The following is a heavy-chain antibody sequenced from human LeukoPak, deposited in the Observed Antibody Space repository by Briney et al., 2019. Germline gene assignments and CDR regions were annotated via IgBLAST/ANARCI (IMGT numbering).Heavy chain of an antibody. D-gene: IGHD3-9*01. CDR2: INSDGSST. J-gene: IGHJ4*02. CDR3: EGILTPDMLFDY. CDR1: GFTFSSYW. V-gene: IGHV3-74*01. Sequence: PGGSLRLSCAASGFTFSSYWMHWVRQAPGKGLVWVSRINSDGSSTSYADSVKGRFTISRDNAKNTLYLQLNSLRAEDTAVYYCEGILTPDMLFDYGGQGTLLTVS.